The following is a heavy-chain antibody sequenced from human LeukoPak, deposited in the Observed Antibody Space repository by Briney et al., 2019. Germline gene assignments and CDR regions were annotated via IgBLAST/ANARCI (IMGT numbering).Heavy chain of an antibody. V-gene: IGHV4-59*12. CDR3: AREGDYYDSSGYLGY. CDR2: IYHSGST. D-gene: IGHD3-22*01. Sequence: SETLSLTCTVSGGSISGYYWSWSRQPPGKGLEWIGYIYHSGSTYYNPSLKSRVTISVDRSKNQFSLKLSSVTAADTAVYYCAREGDYYDSSGYLGYWGQGTLVTVSS. CDR1: GGSISGYY. J-gene: IGHJ4*02.